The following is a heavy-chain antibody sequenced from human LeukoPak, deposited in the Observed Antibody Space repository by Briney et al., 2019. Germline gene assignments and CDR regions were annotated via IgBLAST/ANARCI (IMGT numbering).Heavy chain of an antibody. V-gene: IGHV3-23*01. CDR2: ISGSGGST. CDR3: AKPYSSSSFDFDY. CDR1: GFTFSSYA. D-gene: IGHD6-6*01. Sequence: GGSLRLSCAASGFTFSSYAMSWVSLAPGKGLEWVSAISGSGGSTYYADSVKGRFTISRDNSKKTLYLQMNSLRAEDTAVYYCAKPYSSSSFDFDYWGQGTLVTVSS. J-gene: IGHJ4*02.